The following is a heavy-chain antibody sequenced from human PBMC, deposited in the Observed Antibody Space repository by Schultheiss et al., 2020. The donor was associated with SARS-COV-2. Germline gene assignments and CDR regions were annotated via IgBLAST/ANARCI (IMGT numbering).Heavy chain of an antibody. CDR1: GFTFSDYY. Sequence: SLRLSCAASGFTFSDYYMSWIRQAPGKGLEWVAVISYDGSNKYYADSVKGRFTISRDNSKNTLYLQMSSLRAEDTAVYYCAKDQFATTYYYDSSGSLDYWGQGTLVTVSS. D-gene: IGHD3-22*01. CDR2: ISYDGSNK. V-gene: IGHV3-30*15. CDR3: AKDQFATTYYYDSSGSLDY. J-gene: IGHJ4*02.